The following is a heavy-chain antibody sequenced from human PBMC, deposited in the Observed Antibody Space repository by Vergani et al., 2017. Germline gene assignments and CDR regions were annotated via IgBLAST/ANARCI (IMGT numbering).Heavy chain of an antibody. CDR3: ARSPXGYTYGGYISQFDP. J-gene: IGHJ5*02. CDR2: IKYDGSKK. CDR1: GFTFSNLW. Sequence: EVQLVASGGGLVQRGGSLRLSCEASGFTFSNLWMTWVRQAPGKGLEWVANIKYDGSKKNYVDSVKGRFTISRDNAKNSLYLQMNNLRVEDTAVYFCARSPXGYTYGGYISQFDPWGQGTLVTVSS. V-gene: IGHV3-7*01. D-gene: IGHD5-18*01.